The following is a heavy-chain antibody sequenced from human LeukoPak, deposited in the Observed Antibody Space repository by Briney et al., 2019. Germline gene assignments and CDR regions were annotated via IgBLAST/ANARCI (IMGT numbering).Heavy chain of an antibody. CDR2: IKQEGTEK. Sequence: GGSLRLSCAASGFTVSSNEMSWVRQAPGKGLEWVANIKQEGTEKYYVDSVKGRFTISRDNAKNSLYLQMNSLRAEDTAIYYCVRVTTGSDYMDVWGNGTTVAVSS. CDR1: GFTVSSNE. J-gene: IGHJ6*03. D-gene: IGHD4-11*01. CDR3: VRVTTGSDYMDV. V-gene: IGHV3-7*04.